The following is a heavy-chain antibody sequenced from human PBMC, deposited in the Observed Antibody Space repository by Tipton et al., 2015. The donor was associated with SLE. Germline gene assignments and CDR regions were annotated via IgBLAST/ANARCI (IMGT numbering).Heavy chain of an antibody. J-gene: IGHJ4*02. D-gene: IGHD2-2*01. Sequence: TLSLTCAVYGGSFSGYYWSWIRQPPGKGLEWIGEISHSGSTKYKPSLKSRVTISVDTSKNQFSLKLSSVTAADTAVYYCARAYAGDVDYWGQGTLVTVSS. CDR1: GGSFSGYY. CDR2: ISHSGST. V-gene: IGHV4-34*01. CDR3: ARAYAGDVDY.